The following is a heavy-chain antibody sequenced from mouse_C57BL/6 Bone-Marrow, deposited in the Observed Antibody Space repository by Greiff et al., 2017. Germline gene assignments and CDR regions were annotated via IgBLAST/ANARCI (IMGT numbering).Heavy chain of an antibody. D-gene: IGHD1-1*01. CDR2: ISDGGSYT. CDR1: GFTFSSYA. Sequence: DVMLVESGGGLVKPGGSLKLSCAASGFTFSSYAMSWVRQTPEKRLEWVATISDGGSYTYYPDNVKGRFTISRDNAKNNLYLQMSHLKSEDTAMYYCARGLFITTGHKVYWGQGTLVTVSA. CDR3: ARGLFITTGHKVY. J-gene: IGHJ3*01. V-gene: IGHV5-4*03.